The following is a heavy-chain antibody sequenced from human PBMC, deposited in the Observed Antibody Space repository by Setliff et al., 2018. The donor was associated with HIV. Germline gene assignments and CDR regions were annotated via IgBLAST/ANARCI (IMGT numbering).Heavy chain of an antibody. D-gene: IGHD2-2*03. Sequence: PGGSLRLSCAASGFAFSNYAMHWVRQAPGMGLEWVGVIWFDGSQEFYADSVKGRFTISRDKSKNTLYLQMDSLRAEDTGVYYCARDHGFCGSSGCYRAYYYYFYNMDVWGKGTTVTVSS. CDR1: GFAFSNYA. V-gene: IGHV3-33*01. CDR2: IWFDGSQE. J-gene: IGHJ6*03. CDR3: ARDHGFCGSSGCYRAYYYYFYNMDV.